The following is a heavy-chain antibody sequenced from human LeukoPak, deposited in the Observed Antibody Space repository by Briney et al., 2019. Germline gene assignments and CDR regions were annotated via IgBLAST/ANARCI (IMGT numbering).Heavy chain of an antibody. CDR3: ARGNDGPDYFDY. D-gene: IGHD1-1*01. Sequence: ASVKVSCKASGGTFSSYAISWVRRAPGQGLEWMGGIIPIFGTANYAQKFQGRVTITADESTSTAYMELSSLRSEDTAVYYCARGNDGPDYFDYWGQGTLVTVSS. V-gene: IGHV1-69*13. CDR2: IIPIFGTA. CDR1: GGTFSSYA. J-gene: IGHJ4*02.